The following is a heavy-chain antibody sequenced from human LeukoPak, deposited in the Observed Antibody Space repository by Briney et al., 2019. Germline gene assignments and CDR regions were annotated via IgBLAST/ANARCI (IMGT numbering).Heavy chain of an antibody. CDR1: GGSFSGYY. CDR3: ASGGDYRFAFDI. D-gene: IGHD4-17*01. V-gene: IGHV4-34*01. Sequence: PSGTLSLTCAVYGGSFSGYYWSWIRQPPGKGLEWIGEINHSGSTNYNPSLKSRVTISVDTSKNQFSLKLSSVTAADTAVYYCASGGDYRFAFDIWGQGTMVTVSS. J-gene: IGHJ3*02. CDR2: INHSGST.